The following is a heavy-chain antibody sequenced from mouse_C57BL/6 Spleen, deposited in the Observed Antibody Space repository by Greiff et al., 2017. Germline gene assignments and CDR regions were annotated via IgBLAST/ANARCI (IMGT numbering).Heavy chain of an antibody. CDR3: AREGLPTGVAVWYFDV. D-gene: IGHD1-1*01. V-gene: IGHV1-61*01. CDR1: GYTFTSYW. J-gene: IGHJ1*03. Sequence: QVQLQQPGAELVRPGSSVKLSCKASGYTFTSYWMDWVKQRPGQGLEWIGNIYPSDSETHYNQKFKDKATLTVDKSSSTAYMQLSSLTSEDSAVYYCAREGLPTGVAVWYFDVWGTGTTVTVSS. CDR2: IYPSDSET.